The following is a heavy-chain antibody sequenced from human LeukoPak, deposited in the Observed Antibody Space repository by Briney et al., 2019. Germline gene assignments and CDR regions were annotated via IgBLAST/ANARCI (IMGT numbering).Heavy chain of an antibody. CDR3: ARITARGGSDDAFDA. V-gene: IGHV4-34*01. D-gene: IGHD2-15*01. Sequence: SETLSLTCAIYGASLSDYWWTWVRQPPGPGLEWIGEVTDGGYTNYKSSLKSRVRILVDISKNQFSLRLTSVTAGDTALYFCARITARGGSDDAFDAWGQGTMISVSS. CDR1: GASLSDYW. J-gene: IGHJ3*01. CDR2: VTDGGYT.